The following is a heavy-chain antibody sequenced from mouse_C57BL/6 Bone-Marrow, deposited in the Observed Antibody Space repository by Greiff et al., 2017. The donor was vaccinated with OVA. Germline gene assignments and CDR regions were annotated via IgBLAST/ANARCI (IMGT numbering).Heavy chain of an antibody. CDR1: GFTFSDYY. D-gene: IGHD2-3*01. V-gene: IGHV5-12*01. CDR3: ARPFYDGYYDAMDY. Sequence: EVHLVESGGGLVQPGGSLKLSCAASGFTFSDYYMYWVRQTPEKRLEWVAYISNGGGSTYYPDTVKGRFTISRDNAKNTLYLQRSRLKSEDTAMYYGARPFYDGYYDAMDYWGQGTSVTVSS. CDR2: ISNGGGST. J-gene: IGHJ4*01.